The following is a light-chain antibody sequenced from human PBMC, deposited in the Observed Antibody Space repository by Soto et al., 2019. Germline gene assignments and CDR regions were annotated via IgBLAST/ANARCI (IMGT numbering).Light chain of an antibody. CDR1: QNIVTY. CDR2: AAS. V-gene: IGKV1-39*01. CDR3: QQYNSRSPEGVT. Sequence: DIQMTQSPNSLSASVGDRVTISCRASQNIVTYLNWYQQKPGKAPNLLVYAASSLQNAVPSRFSGSGSGTDFTLTISSLQPDDFATYFCQQYNSRSPEGVTFGGGTKVETK. J-gene: IGKJ4*01.